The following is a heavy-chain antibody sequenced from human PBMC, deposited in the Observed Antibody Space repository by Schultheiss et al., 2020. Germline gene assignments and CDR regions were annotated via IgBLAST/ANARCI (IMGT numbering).Heavy chain of an antibody. CDR2: IYYSGST. J-gene: IGHJ4*02. CDR3: ARGVIVVVTARQYFDY. D-gene: IGHD2-21*02. Sequence: SETLSLTCTVSGGSISSGGYYWSWIRQHPGKGLEWIGYIYYSGSTYYNPSLKSRVTISVDTSKNQFSLKLSSVTAADTAVYYCARGVIVVVTARQYFDYWGQGTLVTVSS. CDR1: GGSISSGGYY. V-gene: IGHV4-31*03.